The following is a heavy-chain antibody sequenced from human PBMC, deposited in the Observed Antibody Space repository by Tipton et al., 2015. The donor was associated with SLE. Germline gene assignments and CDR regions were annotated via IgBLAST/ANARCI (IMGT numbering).Heavy chain of an antibody. CDR3: ARVLYGSSTSCPHVDV. V-gene: IGHV4-31*03. D-gene: IGHD2-2*01. CDR2: IYYSGST. J-gene: IGHJ6*04. Sequence: LRLSCTVSGGSISSGGYYWSWIRQHPGKGLEWIGYIYYSGSTYYNPSLKSRVTISVDTSKNQFSLKLSSVTAADTAVYYCARVLYGSSTSCPHVDVWGKGTTVTVSS. CDR1: GGSISSGGYY.